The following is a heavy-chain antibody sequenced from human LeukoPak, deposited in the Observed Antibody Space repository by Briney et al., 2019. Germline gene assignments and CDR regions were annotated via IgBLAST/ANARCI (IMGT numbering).Heavy chain of an antibody. D-gene: IGHD6-13*01. CDR1: GFTFSNSW. CDR2: MNGDGSAK. CDR3: ARDARQQLVERFDY. J-gene: IGHJ4*02. V-gene: IGHV3-7*03. Sequence: PGGSLRLSCAASGFTFSNSWMNWVRQAPGKGLEWVALMNGDGSAKSYVDSVKGRFTISRDNAKNSLYLQMNSLRAEDTAVYYCARDARQQLVERFDYWGQGTLVTVSS.